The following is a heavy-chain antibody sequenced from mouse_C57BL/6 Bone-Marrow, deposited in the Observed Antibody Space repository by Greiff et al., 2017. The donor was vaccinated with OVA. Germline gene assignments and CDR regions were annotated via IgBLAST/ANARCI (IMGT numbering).Heavy chain of an antibody. CDR2: IYPGDGDT. CDR3: ARFSSGSAWFAY. D-gene: IGHD3-2*02. J-gene: IGHJ3*01. CDR1: GYAFSSYW. V-gene: IGHV1-80*01. Sequence: QVQLQQSGAELVKPGASVKISCKASGYAFSSYWMNWVKQRPGKGLEWIGQIYPGDGDTNYNGKFKGKATLTADKSSSTAYMQLSSLTSEDSAVYFCARFSSGSAWFAYWGQGTLVTVSA.